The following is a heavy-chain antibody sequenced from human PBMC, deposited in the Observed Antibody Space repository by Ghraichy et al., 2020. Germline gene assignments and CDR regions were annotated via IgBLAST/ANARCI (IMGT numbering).Heavy chain of an antibody. J-gene: IGHJ6*02. V-gene: IGHV3-30*18. CDR1: DSNFHDIS. Sequence: GGSLRLSCAASDSNFHDISMHWVRQAPGEGLEWVAFISSDGSEEKYADSVKGRFTIARDNSKSKVYLQMNRLRVEDSAVYYCAQEGGSVFDSYYYGLAVWGQGTTVTVSS. CDR3: AQEGGSVFDSYYYGLAV. CDR2: ISSDGSEE. D-gene: IGHD1-26*01.